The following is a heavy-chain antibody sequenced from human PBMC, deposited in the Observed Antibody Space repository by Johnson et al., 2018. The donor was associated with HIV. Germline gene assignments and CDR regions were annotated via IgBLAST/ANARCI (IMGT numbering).Heavy chain of an antibody. D-gene: IGHD4/OR15-4a*01. Sequence: MQLVESGGGVVQPGGSLRLSCAASGFTFSSNDMSWVRQAPGKGLEWVSTISGGGGTTHYADSVKGRFTISRDNAKNSLYVQMNSLRAEDTAVYYCARDSTAWDDDYVAYAFDIWGQGTLVTVSS. CDR1: GFTFSSND. CDR2: ISGGGGTT. V-gene: IGHV3-48*04. CDR3: ARDSTAWDDDYVAYAFDI. J-gene: IGHJ3*02.